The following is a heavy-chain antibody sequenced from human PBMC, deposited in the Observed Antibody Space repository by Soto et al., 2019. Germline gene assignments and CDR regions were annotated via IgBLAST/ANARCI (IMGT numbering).Heavy chain of an antibody. V-gene: IGHV4-39*07. CDR2: IYYSGST. D-gene: IGHD6-13*01. J-gene: IGHJ4*02. CDR1: GGSISSSSYY. CDR3: AIAAAGTRPFDY. Sequence: SETLSLTCTVSGGSISSSSYYWGWIRQPPGKGLEWIGSIYYSGSTYYNPSLKSRVTISVDTSKNQFSLKLSSVTAADTAVYYCAIAAAGTRPFDYWGQGTLVTVSS.